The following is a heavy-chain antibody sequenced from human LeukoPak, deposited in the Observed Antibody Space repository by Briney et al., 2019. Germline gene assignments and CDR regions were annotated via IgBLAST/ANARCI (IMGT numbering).Heavy chain of an antibody. Sequence: PGGSLRLSCAAAGFTFSSYAKMWLRQAPGKGLEWVSAIRGAGGTTFYADSVKGRFTISRDNSKNTLYLQMTSLRVEDTAVYYCARDPNGDYIGAFEIWGQGTMVTVSS. V-gene: IGHV3-23*01. D-gene: IGHD4-17*01. J-gene: IGHJ3*02. CDR1: GFTFSSYA. CDR2: IRGAGGTT. CDR3: ARDPNGDYIGAFEI.